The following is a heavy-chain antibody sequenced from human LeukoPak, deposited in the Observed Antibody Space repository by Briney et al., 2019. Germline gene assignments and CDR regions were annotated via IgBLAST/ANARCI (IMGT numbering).Heavy chain of an antibody. J-gene: IGHJ4*02. D-gene: IGHD6-13*01. V-gene: IGHV1-24*01. CDR2: FDPEDGET. Sequence: ASVKVSCKVSGYTLTELSMHWVRQAPGKGLEWVGGFDPEDGETIYAQKFQGRVTMTEDTSTDTAYMELSSLRSEDTAVYYCATTFLYRGQQLAFDYWGQGTLVTVSS. CDR1: GYTLTELS. CDR3: ATTFLYRGQQLAFDY.